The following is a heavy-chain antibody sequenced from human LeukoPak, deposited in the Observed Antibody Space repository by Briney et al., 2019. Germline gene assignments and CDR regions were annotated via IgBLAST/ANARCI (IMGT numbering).Heavy chain of an antibody. CDR3: ARDAYSSSSIYYYYYYMDV. J-gene: IGHJ6*03. V-gene: IGHV3-11*04. D-gene: IGHD6-6*01. CDR1: GFTFSDYY. CDR2: ISSSGSTI. Sequence: GGSLRLSCAASGFTFSDYYMSRIRQAPGKGLEWVSYISSSGSTIYYADSVKGRFTIPRDNAKNSLYLQMNSLRAVDTAVYYCARDAYSSSSIYYYYYYMDVWGKGTTVTVSS.